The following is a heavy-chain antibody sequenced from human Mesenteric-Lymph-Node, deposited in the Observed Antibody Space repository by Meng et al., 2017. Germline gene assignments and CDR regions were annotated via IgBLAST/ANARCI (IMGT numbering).Heavy chain of an antibody. CDR1: GFTFSSYA. V-gene: IGHV3-23*01. J-gene: IGHJ4*02. CDR3: AKDHDYGDYMSNPYYFDY. Sequence: GGSLRLSCAASGFTFSSYAMSWVRQAPGKGLEWVSAISGSGGSTYYADSVKGRFTISRDNSKNTLYLQMNSLRAEDTAVYYCAKDHDYGDYMSNPYYFDYWGQGTLVTVSS. CDR2: ISGSGGST. D-gene: IGHD4-17*01.